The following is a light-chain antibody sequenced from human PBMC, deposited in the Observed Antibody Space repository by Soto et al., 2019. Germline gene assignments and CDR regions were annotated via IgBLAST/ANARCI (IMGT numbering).Light chain of an antibody. J-gene: IGKJ5*01. Sequence: EIVLTQSPCALSLSPGERATLSCRASQSVRSSYLAWYQQKPGQAPRLLIYDASNRATGIPARFSGSGSGTDFTLTISSLEPEDFAVYYCQQRSNWPLTFGQGTRLEIK. V-gene: IGKV3-11*01. CDR3: QQRSNWPLT. CDR2: DAS. CDR1: QSVRSSY.